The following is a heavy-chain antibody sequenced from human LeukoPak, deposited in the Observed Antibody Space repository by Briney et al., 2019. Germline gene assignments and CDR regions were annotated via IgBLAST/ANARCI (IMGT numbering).Heavy chain of an antibody. V-gene: IGHV5-51*01. D-gene: IGHD2-2*01. CDR3: ARTKTEYASDDAFDI. J-gene: IGHJ3*02. CDR2: IYPGDSDT. CDR1: GYSVNTYW. Sequence: GESLKISCKGSGYSVNTYWIGWVRQMPGKGLEWMGIIYPGDSDTRYSPSFQGQVTIAADKSINSAYLQWSNLKASDTAIYYCARTKTEYASDDAFDIWGQGTMVTVSS.